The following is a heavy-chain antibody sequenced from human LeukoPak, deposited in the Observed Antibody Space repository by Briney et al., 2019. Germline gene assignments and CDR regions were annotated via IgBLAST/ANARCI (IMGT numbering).Heavy chain of an antibody. CDR3: AKMGYFGSGSYYPGEYYFDY. J-gene: IGHJ4*02. CDR2: ISWNSDTI. V-gene: IGHV3-9*01. Sequence: SLRLSCAASGFDFDDYAMHWVRQAPGKGLEWVSSISWNSDTIYYADSVKGRFTISRDNAKNSLYLQMNGLRPEDTAFYYCAKMGYFGSGSYYPGEYYFDYWGQGTLVTVSS. CDR1: GFDFDDYA. D-gene: IGHD3-10*01.